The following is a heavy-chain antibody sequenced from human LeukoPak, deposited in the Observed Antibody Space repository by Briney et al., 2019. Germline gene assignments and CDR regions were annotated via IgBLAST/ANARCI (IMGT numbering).Heavy chain of an antibody. D-gene: IGHD3-22*01. CDR3: TRGTSSAD. Sequence: GGSLRLSCIASGFTFADDAMSWVRQAPGKGLEWVGFIRSEVYGGTTEYAASVKGRFTISRDDSKSIAYLQTNSLKTEDTAVYYCTRGTSSADWGQGTLVTVSS. CDR2: IRSEVYGGTT. V-gene: IGHV3-49*04. J-gene: IGHJ4*02. CDR1: GFTFADDA.